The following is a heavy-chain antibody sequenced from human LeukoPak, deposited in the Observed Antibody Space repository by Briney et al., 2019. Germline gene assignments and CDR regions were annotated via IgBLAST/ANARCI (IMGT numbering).Heavy chain of an antibody. Sequence: MASETLSLTCAVYGGSFSGYYWSWIRQPPGKGLEWVGEINHSGSTNYNPSLKSRVTVSVDTSKNQFSLKLSSVPAADTAVYYCARERLYYDYVWGSYRQRLAFDYWGQGTLVTVSS. D-gene: IGHD3-16*02. CDR3: ARERLYYDYVWGSYRQRLAFDY. CDR2: INHSGST. V-gene: IGHV4-34*01. J-gene: IGHJ4*02. CDR1: GGSFSGYY.